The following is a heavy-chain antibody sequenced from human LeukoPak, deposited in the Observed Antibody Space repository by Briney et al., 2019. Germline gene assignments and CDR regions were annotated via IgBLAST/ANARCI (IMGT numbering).Heavy chain of an antibody. J-gene: IGHJ4*02. Sequence: PGGSLRLSCAASGFTFRSYGMHWVRQAPGKGLEWVAYIQYDGSNKFYTVSVKGRFTISRDNSKNTLYLQMNSLRSEDTGVYYCGNGGGAYDVIDYWGQGTLVTVSS. CDR2: IQYDGSNK. CDR1: GFTFRSYG. D-gene: IGHD3-16*01. V-gene: IGHV3-30*02. CDR3: GNGGGAYDVIDY.